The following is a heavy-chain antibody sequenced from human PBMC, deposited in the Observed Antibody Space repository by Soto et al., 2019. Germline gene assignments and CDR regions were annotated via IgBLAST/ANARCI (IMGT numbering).Heavy chain of an antibody. Sequence: GESLKISCKGSGYNFATYWIAWVRQLPGKGPEWMGIIYPGDSDTSYSPSFQGQVTISVDKSISTVYLQWNSLKASDTAVYYCARRGYSYGLDVWGQGTKVTVSS. J-gene: IGHJ6*02. CDR2: IYPGDSDT. V-gene: IGHV5-51*01. CDR3: ARRGYSYGLDV. D-gene: IGHD5-18*01. CDR1: GYNFATYW.